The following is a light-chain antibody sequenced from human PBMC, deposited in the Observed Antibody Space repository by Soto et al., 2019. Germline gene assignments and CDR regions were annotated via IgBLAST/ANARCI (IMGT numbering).Light chain of an antibody. CDR1: SSNIGNNY. J-gene: IGLJ2*01. V-gene: IGLV1-51*01. Sequence: QSVLTQPPSVSAAPGQKVTISCSGSSSNIGNNYVYWYQQLPGTAPKLLIYDNDKRPSGIPDRFSGSKSGTSATLGIAGLQTGYEADYYCGTWDISLSVVFGGGTKLTVL. CDR2: DND. CDR3: GTWDISLSVV.